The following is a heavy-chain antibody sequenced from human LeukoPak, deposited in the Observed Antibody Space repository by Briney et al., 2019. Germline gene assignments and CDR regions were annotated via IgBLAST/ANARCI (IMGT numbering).Heavy chain of an antibody. V-gene: IGHV4-34*01. CDR3: TSITAGHDY. CDR1: GVSFDDYY. CDR2: INHSGYT. J-gene: IGHJ4*02. Sequence: SETLCLTCAVSGVSFDDYYWSWVRQTPGKGLELIGEINHSGYTNDSPSLKNRVTLSIDPSSKQFSLNLRSVTVADTGINYCTSITAGHDYWGQGILVSVSS. D-gene: IGHD2-21*02.